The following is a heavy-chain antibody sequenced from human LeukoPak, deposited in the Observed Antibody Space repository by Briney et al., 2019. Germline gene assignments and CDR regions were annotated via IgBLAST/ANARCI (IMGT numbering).Heavy chain of an antibody. CDR3: AKDLPYYFDY. CDR2: IWSDGSNR. V-gene: IGHV3-33*06. Sequence: GGSLRLSCAASGFTFSTYGMHWVRQAPGKGLEWVAVIWSDGSNRFYADSVKGRFTFSRDNSKNTLSLQMNSLRAEDTAVYYCAKDLPYYFDYWGQGTLVTVSS. J-gene: IGHJ4*02. CDR1: GFTFSTYG.